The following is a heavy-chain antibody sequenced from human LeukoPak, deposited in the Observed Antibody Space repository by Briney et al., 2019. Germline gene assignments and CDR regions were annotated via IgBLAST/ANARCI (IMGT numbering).Heavy chain of an antibody. CDR3: ARDGAVTNGRYFDY. D-gene: IGHD4-17*01. CDR2: ISGSGGST. Sequence: GGSLRLSCAASGFTFSSYAMSWVRQAPGKGLEWVSAISGSGGSTYYADSVKGRFTISRDNSKSTLYLQMNSLRAEDTAVYYCARDGAVTNGRYFDYWGQGTLVTVSS. V-gene: IGHV3-23*01. J-gene: IGHJ4*02. CDR1: GFTFSSYA.